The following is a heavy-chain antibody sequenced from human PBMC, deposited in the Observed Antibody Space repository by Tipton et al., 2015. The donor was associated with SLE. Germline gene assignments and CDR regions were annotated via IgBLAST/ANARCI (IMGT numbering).Heavy chain of an antibody. CDR2: IYYSGST. Sequence: TLSLTCTVSGGSISSSSYYWGWIRQPPGKGLEWIGSIYYSGSTYYNPSLKSRVTISVDTSKNQFSLKLSSVTAADTAAYYCARGKGRNWGWGWFDPWGQGILVTFSS. J-gene: IGHJ5*02. D-gene: IGHD7-27*01. CDR1: GGSISSSSYY. V-gene: IGHV4-39*07. CDR3: ARGKGRNWGWGWFDP.